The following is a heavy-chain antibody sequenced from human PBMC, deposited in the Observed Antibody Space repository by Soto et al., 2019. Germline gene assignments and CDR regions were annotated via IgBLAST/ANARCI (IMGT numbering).Heavy chain of an antibody. CDR2: INPNTGAT. CDR1: GYTFTAYY. Sequence: QVQLVQSGAEVKKPGASVRVSCKTSGYTFTAYYLHWVRQAPGQGLEWVGWINPNTGATNYAQKFQGRVTVTRDTSISTAYMDLTSLRSDDTAVYYCARDRPNDYWGQRTLVTVSS. CDR3: ARDRPNDY. V-gene: IGHV1-2*02. J-gene: IGHJ4*02.